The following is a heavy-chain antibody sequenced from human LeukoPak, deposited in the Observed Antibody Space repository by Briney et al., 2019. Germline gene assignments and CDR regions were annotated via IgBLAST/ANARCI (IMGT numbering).Heavy chain of an antibody. Sequence: KSSETLSLTCAVYGGSFSGYYWSWIRQPPGKGLEWIGEINHSGSTNYNPSLKSRVTISVDTSKNQFSLKLSSVTAADTAVYYCARGRASGSYPDRNWFDPWGQGTLVTVSS. V-gene: IGHV4-34*01. J-gene: IGHJ5*02. CDR1: GGSFSGYY. CDR3: ARGRASGSYPDRNWFDP. D-gene: IGHD3-10*01. CDR2: INHSGST.